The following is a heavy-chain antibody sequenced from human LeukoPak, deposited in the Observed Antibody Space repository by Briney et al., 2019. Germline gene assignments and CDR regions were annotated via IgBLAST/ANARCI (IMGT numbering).Heavy chain of an antibody. J-gene: IGHJ5*02. D-gene: IGHD3-3*01. CDR2: IYTSGST. CDR3: ARNLIFGGYNWFDP. V-gene: IGHV4-4*07. CDR1: GGSISSYY. Sequence: SETLSLTCTVSGGSISSYYRSWIRQPAGKGLEWIGRIYTSGSTNYNPSLKSRVTMSVDTSKNQFSLKLSSVTAADTAVYYCARNLIFGGYNWFDPWGQGTLVTVSS.